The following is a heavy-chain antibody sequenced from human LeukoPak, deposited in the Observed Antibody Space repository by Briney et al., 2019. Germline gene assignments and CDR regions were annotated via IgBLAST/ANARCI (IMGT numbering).Heavy chain of an antibody. CDR1: GYTFTSYG. CDR2: ISAYNGNT. D-gene: IGHD6-13*01. V-gene: IGHV1-18*01. J-gene: IGHJ5*02. Sequence: ASVKVSCKASGYTFTSYGISWVRQAPGQGLEWMGWISAYNGNTNYAQKLQGRVTMTTDTSTSTAYMELRSLRSDDTAVYHCARDPGLAAAAPRWFDPWGQGTLVTVSS. CDR3: ARDPGLAAAAPRWFDP.